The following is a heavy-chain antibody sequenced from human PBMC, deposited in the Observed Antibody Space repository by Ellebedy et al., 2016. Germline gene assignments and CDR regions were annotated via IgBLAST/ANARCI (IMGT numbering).Heavy chain of an antibody. J-gene: IGHJ6*02. D-gene: IGHD5-18*01. V-gene: IGHV3-7*01. CDR2: IKQDGSEK. Sequence: GESLKISCAASGFTFSTYWMSWVRQAPGKGLEWVANIKQDGSEKHYVDSVKGRFTISRDNAKNSLYLQMNSLRAEDTAVYYCARDLRYSNGYYYYAMDVWGQGTTVTVSS. CDR3: ARDLRYSNGYYYYAMDV. CDR1: GFTFSTYW.